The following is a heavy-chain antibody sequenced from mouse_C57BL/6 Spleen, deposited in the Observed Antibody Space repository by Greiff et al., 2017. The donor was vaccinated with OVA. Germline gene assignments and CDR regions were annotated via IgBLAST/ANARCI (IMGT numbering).Heavy chain of an antibody. CDR3: ARSEGSSWFAY. D-gene: IGHD1-1*01. J-gene: IGHJ3*01. V-gene: IGHV1-61*01. CDR1: GYTFTSYW. Sequence: QVQLKQPGAELVRPGSSVKLSCKASGYTFTSYWMDWVKQRPGQGLEWIGNIYPSDSETHYNQKFKDKATLTVDKSSSTAYMQLSSLTSEDSAVYYCARSEGSSWFAYWGQGTLVTVSA. CDR2: IYPSDSET.